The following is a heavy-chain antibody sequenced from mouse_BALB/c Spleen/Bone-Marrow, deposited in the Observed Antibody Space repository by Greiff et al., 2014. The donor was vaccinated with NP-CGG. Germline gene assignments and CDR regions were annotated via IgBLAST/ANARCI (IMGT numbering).Heavy chain of an antibody. CDR1: GYTFTSYW. CDR3: TRKNDYSGISSFDY. J-gene: IGHJ2*01. D-gene: IGHD1-1*01. Sequence: QVQLQQSGAELVRPGASVKLSCKASGYTFTSYWINWVKQRPGQGLEWIGIIYPSDTYTNYNQEFKDKATLTVDKSSSTAYMQLNRPTSEDSAVYYCTRKNDYSGISSFDYWGQGTTLTVSS. CDR2: IYPSDTYT. V-gene: IGHV1-69*02.